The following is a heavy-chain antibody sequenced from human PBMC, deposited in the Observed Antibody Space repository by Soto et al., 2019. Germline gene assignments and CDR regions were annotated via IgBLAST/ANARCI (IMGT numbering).Heavy chain of an antibody. CDR1: GYSFTSYW. CDR3: AKWDDYAIDY. Sequence: GESLKISCKGSGYSFTSYWIGWVRQMPGKGLEWMGIIYPGDSNTKYSPSFQGQVTISADKSISTAYLQWSSLKASDSAMYYCAKWDDYAIDYWGQGTLVTVSS. V-gene: IGHV5-51*01. D-gene: IGHD4-17*01. J-gene: IGHJ4*02. CDR2: IYPGDSNT.